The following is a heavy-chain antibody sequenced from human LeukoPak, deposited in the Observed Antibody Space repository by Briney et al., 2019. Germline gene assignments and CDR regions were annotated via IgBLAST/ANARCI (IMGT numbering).Heavy chain of an antibody. CDR3: ARVDQDIVVGPAFDP. V-gene: IGHV1-3*01. CDR2: INAGNGNT. CDR1: GYTFTSYA. Sequence: ASVKVSCTASGYTFTSYAMHWVRQAPGQRLEWMGWINAGNGNTKYSQKFQGRVTITRDTSASTAYMDLSSLRSEDTAVYYCARVDQDIVVGPAFDPWGQGTLVTVSS. D-gene: IGHD2-2*01. J-gene: IGHJ5*02.